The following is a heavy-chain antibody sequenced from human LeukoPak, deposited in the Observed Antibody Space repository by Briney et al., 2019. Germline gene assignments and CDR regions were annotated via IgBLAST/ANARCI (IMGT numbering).Heavy chain of an antibody. Sequence: SVKVSCKTSGYTFPSYFMHWVRQAPGKGLEWMGGFDPEDDEPIYAQSLQGRVTMTEDTSTDTAYMELSGLTSDDAAVYYCATDVTGAAPYDFWGQGTLVTVS. V-gene: IGHV1-24*01. CDR2: FDPEDDEP. CDR1: GYTFPSYF. D-gene: IGHD2-21*02. J-gene: IGHJ4*02. CDR3: ATDVTGAAPYDF.